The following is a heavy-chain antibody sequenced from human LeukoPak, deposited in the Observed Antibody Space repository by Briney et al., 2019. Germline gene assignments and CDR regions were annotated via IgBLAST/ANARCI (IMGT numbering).Heavy chain of an antibody. J-gene: IGHJ3*02. Sequence: GGALKLSCAASGFTFSGSAMHWVRQASGKGREWGGRIRSKANSYATAYAASVKGRFTISRDDSKNAAYLQMNSLKNEDTVVYYCTSVESTVVNGRAFDIWGQGTMVTVSS. V-gene: IGHV3-73*01. D-gene: IGHD4-23*01. CDR2: IRSKANSYAT. CDR3: TSVESTVVNGRAFDI. CDR1: GFTFSGSA.